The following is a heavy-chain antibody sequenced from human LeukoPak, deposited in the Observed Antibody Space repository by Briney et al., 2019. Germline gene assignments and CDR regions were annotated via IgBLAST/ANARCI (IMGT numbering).Heavy chain of an antibody. CDR2: IYPGDSDT. D-gene: IGHD2-2*01. CDR3: ARRGYCSSISCSYYFAY. V-gene: IGHV5-51*01. J-gene: IGHJ4*02. Sequence: VDSLKISCKGAGYSFTNYWIGWVRQMPGKVLEWMGIIYPGDSDTRYSPSFQGQVTISADKSISTAYLQWSSLKASDNDMYYCARRGYCSSISCSYYFAYWGQGTLVTVSS. CDR1: GYSFTNYW.